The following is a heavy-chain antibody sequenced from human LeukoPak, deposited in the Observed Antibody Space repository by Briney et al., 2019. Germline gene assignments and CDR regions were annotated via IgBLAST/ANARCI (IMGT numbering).Heavy chain of an antibody. CDR1: GLNFSSYG. J-gene: IGHJ3*02. CDR3: TRDLETDIYDAIDI. D-gene: IGHD3-9*01. V-gene: IGHV3-66*01. CDR2: IYSGGST. Sequence: GTSLRLSCSASGLNFSSYGMHWVRQAAGKGLEWGSVIYSGGSTYHADSVKGRFTISRDDSKNPLDLQTTRLRAENTAVYYCTRDLETDIYDAIDIWGQGTMVTVSS.